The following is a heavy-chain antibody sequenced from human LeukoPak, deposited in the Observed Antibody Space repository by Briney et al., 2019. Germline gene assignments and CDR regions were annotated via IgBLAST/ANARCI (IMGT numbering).Heavy chain of an antibody. J-gene: IGHJ4*02. Sequence: PGGSLRLSCAASGFTFSSYAMSWVRQAPGKGLEWVSAISGSGGSTYYADSVKGRYTISRDNSKNTLYLQMNSLRAEDTAVYYCAKDNSGYSSSWFDYWGQGTLVTVSS. CDR1: GFTFSSYA. CDR2: ISGSGGST. V-gene: IGHV3-23*01. CDR3: AKDNSGYSSSWFDY. D-gene: IGHD6-13*01.